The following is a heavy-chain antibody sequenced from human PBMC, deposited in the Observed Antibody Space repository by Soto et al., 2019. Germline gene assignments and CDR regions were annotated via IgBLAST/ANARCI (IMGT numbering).Heavy chain of an antibody. CDR2: IDKSGTTR. J-gene: IGHJ3*02. Sequence: GGSLRLSCVGSGFTFSSYGLNWVRQGPGKGLEWLSAIDKSGTTRYYADSVKGRFTISRDNSKNTLYLQMNSLRGEDTAVYYCTSPTTDYGEYDDAFDIWGQGTMVT. CDR3: TSPTTDYGEYDDAFDI. V-gene: IGHV3-48*01. CDR1: GFTFSSYG. D-gene: IGHD4-17*01.